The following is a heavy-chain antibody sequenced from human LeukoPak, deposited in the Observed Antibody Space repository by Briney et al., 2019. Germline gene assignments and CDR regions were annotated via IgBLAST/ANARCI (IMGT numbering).Heavy chain of an antibody. D-gene: IGHD3-10*01. CDR1: GGSISSYY. Sequence: SETLSLTCTVSGGSISSYYWSWIRQPPGKGLEWIGYIYYSGSTNYNPSLKSRVTISVETSKNLFSLKLNSVTAADTAVYYCARGGYYGSGNDFRFDPWGQGTLVTVSS. J-gene: IGHJ5*02. V-gene: IGHV4-59*01. CDR3: ARGGYYGSGNDFRFDP. CDR2: IYYSGST.